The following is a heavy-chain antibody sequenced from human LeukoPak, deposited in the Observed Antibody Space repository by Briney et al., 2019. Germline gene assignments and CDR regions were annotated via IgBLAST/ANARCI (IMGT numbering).Heavy chain of an antibody. D-gene: IGHD6-13*01. V-gene: IGHV4-59*01. CDR1: GGSIRGYY. Sequence: SETLSLTCNVSGGSIRGYYWSWIRQPPGKGLEWIGYIYSSGSTNYNPSLTSRVTMSVDTSKNQFSLKVSSVTAADTAVYYCARDGSSTYYYYMDVWGKGTTVTISS. CDR3: ARDGSSTYYYYMDV. CDR2: IYSSGST. J-gene: IGHJ6*03.